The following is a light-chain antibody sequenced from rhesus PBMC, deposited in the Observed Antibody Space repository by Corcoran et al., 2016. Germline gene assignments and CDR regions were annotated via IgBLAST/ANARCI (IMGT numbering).Light chain of an antibody. J-gene: IGKJ1*01. V-gene: IGKV1-25*01. CDR3: QQHNSYPPT. Sequence: EIQMTQSPSSLSASMGDTVTITCRASQSISNYLAWYQQKPGKAPKFLIYKASTLQSGVQPRFSGSGSETNFTLTISSLKPEDFATYYCQQHNSYPPTFGQGTKVEIK. CDR1: QSISNY. CDR2: KAS.